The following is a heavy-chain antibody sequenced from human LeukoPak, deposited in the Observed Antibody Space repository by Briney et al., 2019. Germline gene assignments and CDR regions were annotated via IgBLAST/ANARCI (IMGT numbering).Heavy chain of an antibody. J-gene: IGHJ4*02. CDR2: LHYSGGT. V-gene: IGHV4-59*01. D-gene: IGHD3-10*01. CDR1: GVSIRSYF. Sequence: PSETLSLTCTVSGVSIRSYFWSWIRQSPGKGLQWIGYLHYSGGTTYDPSLKSRVTISGDTSKNQFSLKLTSVTAADTAMYFCARDVRGHDYWGQGILVTVSS. CDR3: ARDVRGHDY.